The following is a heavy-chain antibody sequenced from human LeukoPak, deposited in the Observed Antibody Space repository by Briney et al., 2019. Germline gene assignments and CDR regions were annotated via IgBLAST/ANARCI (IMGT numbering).Heavy chain of an antibody. CDR3: AKVGAYGDYARHDY. V-gene: IGHV4-38-2*02. CDR1: GYSISSGSY. Sequence: SETLSLTCTVSGYSISSGSYWGWIRQPPGKGLEWIGNLFHSGDTYHNPSLKSRVTISADTSKNQFSLNLTSVTAADTAVYYCAKVGAYGDYARHDYWGQGTLVTVSS. J-gene: IGHJ4*02. D-gene: IGHD4-17*01. CDR2: LFHSGDT.